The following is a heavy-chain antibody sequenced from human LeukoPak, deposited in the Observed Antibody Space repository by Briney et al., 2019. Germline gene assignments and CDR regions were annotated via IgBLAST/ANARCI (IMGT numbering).Heavy chain of an antibody. D-gene: IGHD3-16*01. CDR2: IRKKVNSYTT. J-gene: IGHJ2*01. CDR3: ARDLGVGLTDVYRYFDL. CDR1: GFTFSDHY. Sequence: QSGGSLRLSCAASGFTFSDHYLDWVRQAPGKGLEWVGRIRKKVNSYTTEYAAPVKGRFTISRDDSKNSLYLQMNSLKTEDTAVYYCARDLGVGLTDVYRYFDLWGRGTLVTVSS. V-gene: IGHV3-72*01.